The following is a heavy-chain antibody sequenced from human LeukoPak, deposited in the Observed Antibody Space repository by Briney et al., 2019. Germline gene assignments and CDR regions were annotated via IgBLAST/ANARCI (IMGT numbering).Heavy chain of an antibody. CDR2: INPNSGDT. V-gene: IGHV1-2*03. Sequence: LGASVKVSCKASGYTFTGYYIHWVRQAPGQGLEWMGWINPNSGDTNYAQKFHGRVTTTRDMSISTAYMELSRLISDDTAVYYCAREYSGSLLYWGQGTLVTVSS. D-gene: IGHD1-26*01. CDR1: GYTFTGYY. J-gene: IGHJ4*02. CDR3: AREYSGSLLY.